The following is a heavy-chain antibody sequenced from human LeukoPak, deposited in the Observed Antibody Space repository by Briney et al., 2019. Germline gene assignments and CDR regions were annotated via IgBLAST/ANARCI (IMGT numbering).Heavy chain of an antibody. Sequence: GGSLRLSCAASGFTFSDYYMSWIRQAPGKGLEWVSYISSSASLIYYADSVKGRFTISRDNAKNSLYLQMNSLRAEDTAVYYCARDFGAGTTLHYYYGMDVWGQGTTVTVSS. V-gene: IGHV3-11*01. CDR2: ISSSASLI. J-gene: IGHJ6*02. D-gene: IGHD1-7*01. CDR3: ARDFGAGTTLHYYYGMDV. CDR1: GFTFSDYY.